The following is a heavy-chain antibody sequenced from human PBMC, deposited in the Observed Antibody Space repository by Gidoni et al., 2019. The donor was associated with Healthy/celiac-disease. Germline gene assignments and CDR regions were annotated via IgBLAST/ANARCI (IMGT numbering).Heavy chain of an antibody. CDR3: AREGETFDY. J-gene: IGHJ4*02. D-gene: IGHD2-21*01. CDR1: GGSISRFGYY. Sequence: HVQLQESGPGLLKPAQTRSRTCPVSGGSISRFGYYWSWIRQHPGKGLEWIGYIYYSGSTYYNTSLKSRVTISVDTSKNQFSLKPSSVTAADTAVYDCAREGETFDYWGQGTLVTVSS. CDR2: IYYSGST. V-gene: IGHV4-31*03.